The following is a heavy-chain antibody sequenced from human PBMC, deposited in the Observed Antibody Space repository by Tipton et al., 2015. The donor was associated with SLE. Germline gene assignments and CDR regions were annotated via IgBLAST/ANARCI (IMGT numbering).Heavy chain of an antibody. J-gene: IGHJ6*02. CDR3: ARHYDYYYGMDV. CDR2: IYYSGST. V-gene: IGHV4-59*08. Sequence: TLSLTCTVSGGSISSYSWSWIRQPPTKGLEWIGYIYYSGSTNYNPSLKSRVTMSVDPSKNQFSLKLSSVTAADTAVYYCARHYDYYYGMDVWGQGTTVTVSS. CDR1: GGSISSYS.